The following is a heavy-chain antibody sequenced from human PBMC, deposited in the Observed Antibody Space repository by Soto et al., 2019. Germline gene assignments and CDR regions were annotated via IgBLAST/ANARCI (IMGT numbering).Heavy chain of an antibody. CDR3: ARSYCGGDCYAEYFQH. CDR1: GYTFTGYY. Sequence: QVQLVQSGAEVKKPGASVKVSCKASGYTFTGYYMHWVRQAPGQGLEWMGWINPNSGGTNYAQKFQGWVTMTRDTSISTAYMELSRLRSDDTAVYYCARSYCGGDCYAEYFQHCGQATLVTVSS. D-gene: IGHD2-21*02. V-gene: IGHV1-2*04. CDR2: INPNSGGT. J-gene: IGHJ1*01.